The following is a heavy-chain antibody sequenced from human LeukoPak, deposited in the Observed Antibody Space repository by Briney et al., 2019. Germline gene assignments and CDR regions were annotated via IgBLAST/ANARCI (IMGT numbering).Heavy chain of an antibody. CDR2: ISWSGGST. Sequence: GGSLRVSCTACGLTFSSYALSWVGPAPGKELEWVSAISWSGGSTYFADSVKGRFTIYRENSKNTLYLQMNSLRAEDTAVYYCARGAVAAAGHLGYWGQGTLVTVSS. CDR1: GLTFSSYA. V-gene: IGHV3-23*01. D-gene: IGHD6-13*01. J-gene: IGHJ4*02. CDR3: ARGAVAAAGHLGY.